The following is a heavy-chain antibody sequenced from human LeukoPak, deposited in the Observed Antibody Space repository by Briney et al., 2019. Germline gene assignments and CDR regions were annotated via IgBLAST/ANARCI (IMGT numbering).Heavy chain of an antibody. CDR1: GYSISSGYY. CDR3: ARAETYSSGWYDPFFDY. D-gene: IGHD6-19*01. V-gene: IGHV4-38-2*02. Sequence: SETLSLTCTVSGYSISSGYYWGWIRQPPGKGLEWIGSIYHSGSSYYNPSLKSRVTISVDTSKNQFSLKLRSVTAADTAVYHCARAETYSSGWYDPFFDYWGQGTLVTVST. CDR2: IYHSGSS. J-gene: IGHJ4*02.